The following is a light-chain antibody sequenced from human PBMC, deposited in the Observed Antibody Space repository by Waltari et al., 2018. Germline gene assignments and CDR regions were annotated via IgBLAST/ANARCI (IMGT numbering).Light chain of an antibody. V-gene: IGKV1-39*01. CDR2: AAS. CDR1: QSISTY. CDR3: QQHFTAPIT. J-gene: IGKJ4*01. Sequence: DFQMTQSPSSLSASVGDRVTITCRASQSISTYLNWYQQRPGKAPKLLIYAASTLQSGVPSRFSGSGSGTDFTLTISIVQAEDAAVYYCQQHFTAPITFGGGTKVEIK.